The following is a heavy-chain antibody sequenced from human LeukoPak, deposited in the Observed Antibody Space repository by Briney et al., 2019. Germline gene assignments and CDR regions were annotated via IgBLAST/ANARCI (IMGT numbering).Heavy chain of an antibody. D-gene: IGHD3-22*01. J-gene: IGHJ4*02. CDR1: GFTVSNTY. V-gene: IGHV3-53*01. Sequence: GGSLRLSCAASGFTVSNTYMSWVRQAPGKGLEWVSVIYSGGSTYYADSVKGRFTISRDNSKNTLYLQMNSLRAEDTAVYYCAGYDSSGYYYNWGQGTLVTVSS. CDR3: AGYDSSGYYYN. CDR2: IYSGGST.